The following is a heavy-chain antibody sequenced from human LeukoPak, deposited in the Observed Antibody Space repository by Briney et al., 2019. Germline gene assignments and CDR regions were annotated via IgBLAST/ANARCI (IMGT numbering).Heavy chain of an antibody. CDR3: ARDSGIGLDY. V-gene: IGHV3-66*01. J-gene: IGHJ4*02. Sequence: GGSLRLSCAASAFTVSGYYMSWVRPAPGQGREWVSVIYFGGTAYYADSVKGRFTISRDNSKNTVYLQMSTLRAEDTAVYYCARDSGIGLDYWGQGTLVTVSS. CDR1: AFTVSGYY. D-gene: IGHD6-25*01. CDR2: IYFGGTA.